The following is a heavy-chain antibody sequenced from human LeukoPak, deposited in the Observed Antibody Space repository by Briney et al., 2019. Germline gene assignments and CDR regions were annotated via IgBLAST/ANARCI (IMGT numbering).Heavy chain of an antibody. V-gene: IGHV3-23*01. CDR3: AKAIPTMVRAASYCFDF. J-gene: IGHJ4*02. CDR2: ISDSGVST. CDR1: GFTFSTSV. D-gene: IGHD3-10*01. Sequence: PGGSLRLSCTASGFTFSTSVMSWVRQAPGKGLEWVSTISDSGVSTYYADSVKGRFTISRDNSKNTLYLQMNSLRAEDTAIYYCAKAIPTMVRAASYCFDFWGQGTLVTVSS.